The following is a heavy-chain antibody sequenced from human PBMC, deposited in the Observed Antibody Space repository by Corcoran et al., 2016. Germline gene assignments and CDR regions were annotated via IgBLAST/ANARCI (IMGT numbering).Heavy chain of an antibody. CDR1: GFTVSSNY. J-gene: IGHJ2*01. D-gene: IGHD1-20*01. CDR2: IYSGGST. V-gene: IGHV3-53*01. Sequence: EVQLVESGGGLIQPGGSLRLSCAASGFTVSSNYMSWVRQAPGKGLEWVSVIYSGGSTYYADSVKGRFTISRDNSKNTLYLQMNSLRAEDTAVYYCAREGGSAYNWNHGYFDLWGRGTLVTVSS. CDR3: AREGGSAYNWNHGYFDL.